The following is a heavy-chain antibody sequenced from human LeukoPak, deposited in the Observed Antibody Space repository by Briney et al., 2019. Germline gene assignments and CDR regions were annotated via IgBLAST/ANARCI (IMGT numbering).Heavy chain of an antibody. CDR3: AKAYGSGSSSYYYYYMDV. CDR1: GFTFDDYG. V-gene: IGHV3-9*01. D-gene: IGHD3-10*01. Sequence: PGGSLRLSCAASGFTFDDYGMSWVRQAPGKGLEWVSGISWNSGSIGYADSVKGRFTISRDNAKNSLYLQMNSLRAEDTALYYCAKAYGSGSSSYYYYYMDVWGKGTTVTISS. J-gene: IGHJ6*03. CDR2: ISWNSGSI.